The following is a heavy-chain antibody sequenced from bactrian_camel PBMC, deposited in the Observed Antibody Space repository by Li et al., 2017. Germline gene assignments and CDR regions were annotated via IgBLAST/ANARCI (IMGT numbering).Heavy chain of an antibody. CDR2: IDSRGTT. J-gene: IGHJ4*01. CDR1: GYIGGGTS. Sequence: VQLVESGGGSVQAGGSLRLSCAASGYIGGGTSYGWFRQGPGKDREGVAAIDSRGTTFYADSVKGRFTISKDSAKNTLYLQMISLRPEDTGMYYCAARPGQCVWLLLGLDRAHYEFPSWGQGTQVTVS. V-gene: IGHV3S55*01. CDR3: AARPGQCVWLLLGLDRAHYEFPS. D-gene: IGHD3*01.